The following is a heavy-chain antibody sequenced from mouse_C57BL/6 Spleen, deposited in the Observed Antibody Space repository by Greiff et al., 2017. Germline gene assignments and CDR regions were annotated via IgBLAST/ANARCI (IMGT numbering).Heavy chain of an antibody. D-gene: IGHD1-1*01. V-gene: IGHV1-47*01. Sequence: QVQLKESGAELVKPGASVKMSCKASGYTFTTYPIEWMKQNHGKSLEWIGNFHPYNDDTKYNEKFKGKATLTVEKSSSTVYLELSRLTSDDSAVYYCARGNYGVFYAMDYWGQGTSVTVSS. CDR1: GYTFTTYP. J-gene: IGHJ4*01. CDR3: ARGNYGVFYAMDY. CDR2: FHPYNDDT.